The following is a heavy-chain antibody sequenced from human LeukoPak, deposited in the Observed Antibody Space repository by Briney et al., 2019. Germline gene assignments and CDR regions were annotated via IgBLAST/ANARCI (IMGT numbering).Heavy chain of an antibody. D-gene: IGHD3-10*01. CDR2: INHSRST. Sequence: PSETLSLTCVLYGGSSSGYYWSWIRQPPGKGLEWIGEINHSRSTNYNPSLKSRVTISVDTSKNQFSLKLNSVTAADTAVYYCARDLWFGDPWFDPWGQGTLVTVSS. V-gene: IGHV4-34*01. CDR1: GGSSSGYY. J-gene: IGHJ5*02. CDR3: ARDLWFGDPWFDP.